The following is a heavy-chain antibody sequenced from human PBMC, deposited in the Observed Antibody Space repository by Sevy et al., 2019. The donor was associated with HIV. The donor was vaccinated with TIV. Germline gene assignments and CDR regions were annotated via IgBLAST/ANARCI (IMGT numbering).Heavy chain of an antibody. CDR2: IRYDGSNK. CDR1: GFTFSSYG. CDR3: ARDRLQVPPVGMVGPFDY. Sequence: GGSLRLSCAASGFTFSSYGMHWVRQAPGKGLEWVAVIRYDGSNKYYADSVKGRFTISRDNSKNTVYLQMNSLRAEDTAVYYCARDRLQVPPVGMVGPFDYWCQGTLVTVSS. D-gene: IGHD3-10*01. J-gene: IGHJ4*02. V-gene: IGHV3-33*01.